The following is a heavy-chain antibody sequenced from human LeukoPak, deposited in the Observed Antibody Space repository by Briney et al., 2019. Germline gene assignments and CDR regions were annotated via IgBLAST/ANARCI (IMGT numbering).Heavy chain of an antibody. D-gene: IGHD3-9*01. J-gene: IGHJ4*02. CDR3: ARDTFGYYDILTGPRPTAPDY. CDR2: INPNSGGT. CDR1: GYTFTGYY. V-gene: IGHV1-2*02. Sequence: GASVKVSCKASGYTFTGYYMHWVRQAPGQGLEWMGWINPNSGGTNYAQKLQGRVTMTTDTSTSTAYMELRSLRSDDTAVYYCARDTFGYYDILTGPRPTAPDYWGQGTLVTVSS.